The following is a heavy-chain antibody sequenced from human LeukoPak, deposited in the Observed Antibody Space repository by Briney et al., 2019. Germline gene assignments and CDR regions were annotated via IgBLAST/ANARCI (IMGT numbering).Heavy chain of an antibody. J-gene: IGHJ1*01. CDR3: ARGIYDSSDFEYFQH. CDR2: ISAYYGNT. D-gene: IGHD3-22*01. V-gene: IGHV1-18*01. CDR1: GYTFTNYG. Sequence: ASVKVSCKASGYTFTNYGISWVRQAPGQGLEWMGWISAYYGNTNYAQKFQGRVTMTRDTSISTAYMELSRLRSDDTAVYYCARGIYDSSDFEYFQHWGQGTLVTVSS.